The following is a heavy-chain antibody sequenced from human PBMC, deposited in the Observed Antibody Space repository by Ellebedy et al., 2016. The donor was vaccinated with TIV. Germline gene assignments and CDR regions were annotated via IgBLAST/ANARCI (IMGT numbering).Heavy chain of an antibody. V-gene: IGHV4-30-4*08. CDR2: IYYTGST. D-gene: IGHD4-17*01. CDR1: GDSISNTNYY. Sequence: SETLSLTXTVSGDSISNTNYYWGWIRQPPGKGLEWIGYIYYTGSTHYNPALKSRLIMTVDTSKNQFAVKLSFVTAADTAVYYCVRERTLTTSEGDSYYGMDVWGQGTTVTVSS. CDR3: VRERTLTTSEGDSYYGMDV. J-gene: IGHJ6*02.